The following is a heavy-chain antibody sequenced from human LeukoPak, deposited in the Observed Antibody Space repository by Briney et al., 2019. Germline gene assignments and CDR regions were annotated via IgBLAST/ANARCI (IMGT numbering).Heavy chain of an antibody. V-gene: IGHV4-34*01. J-gene: IGHJ4*02. D-gene: IGHD5-24*01. CDR1: GGSFSGYY. CDR3: ARATYNVEMATISPRETGHDY. CDR2: INHSGST. Sequence: SETLSLTCAVYGGSFSGYYWSWIRQPPGKGLEWIGEINHSGSTNYNPSLKSRVTTSIDSSKNQFSLRLSSVTAADTAVYYCARATYNVEMATISPRETGHDYWGQGTLVTVSS.